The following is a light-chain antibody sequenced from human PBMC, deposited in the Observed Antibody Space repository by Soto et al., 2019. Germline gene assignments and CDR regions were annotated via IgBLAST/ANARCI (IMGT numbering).Light chain of an antibody. CDR2: AVS. CDR3: LQDDNYPWT. V-gene: IGKV1-6*01. J-gene: IGKJ1*01. Sequence: AIPMTQSPSSLPASVGDRVTITCRASQGISLGLGWYQHKPGKAPKLLIFAVSSLQTGVPSRFSGSGSGTDFTLTISSLQPEDFATYYCLQDDNYPWTFGQGTKVELK. CDR1: QGISLG.